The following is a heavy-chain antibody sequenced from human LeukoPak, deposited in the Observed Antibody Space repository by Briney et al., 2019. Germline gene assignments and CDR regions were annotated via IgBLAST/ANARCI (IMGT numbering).Heavy chain of an antibody. CDR2: IYTSGST. V-gene: IGHV4-4*07. CDR3: ARENSYGPFVYYYYYGMDV. J-gene: IGHJ6*02. D-gene: IGHD5-18*01. CDR1: GGPISSYY. Sequence: SETLSLTCTVSGGPISSYYWSWIRQPAGKGLEWIGRIYTSGSTNYNPSLKSRVTMSVDTSKNQFSLKLSSVTAADTAVYYCARENSYGPFVYYYYYGMDVWGQGTTVTVSS.